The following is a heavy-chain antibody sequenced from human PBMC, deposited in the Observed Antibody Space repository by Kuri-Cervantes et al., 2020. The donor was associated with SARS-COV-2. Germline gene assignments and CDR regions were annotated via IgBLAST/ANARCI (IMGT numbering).Heavy chain of an antibody. CDR1: GFTFSSYS. Sequence: GESLKISCAASGFTFSSYSMNWVRQAPGKGLEWVSSISSSSSYIYYADSVKGRFTISRDNSKNTLYLQMNSLRAEDTAVYYCARELTTAAFDIWGQGTMVTVSS. CDR2: ISSSSSYI. J-gene: IGHJ3*02. D-gene: IGHD2/OR15-2a*01. CDR3: ARELTTAAFDI. V-gene: IGHV3-21*01.